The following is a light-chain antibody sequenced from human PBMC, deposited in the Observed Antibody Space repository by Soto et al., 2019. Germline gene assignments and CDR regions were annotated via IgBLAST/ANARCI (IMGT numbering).Light chain of an antibody. CDR3: SSYTSSSTQ. CDR2: EVS. V-gene: IGLV2-14*01. CDR1: SSDVGGYNY. Sequence: QSALTQPASVSGSPGQSITISCTGTSSDVGGYNYVSWYQQHPGKAPKLMIYEVSNRPSGVSNRFSGSKSGNTASLTISGLQAEDEADYYCSSYTSSSTQFGGGTKLIVL. J-gene: IGLJ3*02.